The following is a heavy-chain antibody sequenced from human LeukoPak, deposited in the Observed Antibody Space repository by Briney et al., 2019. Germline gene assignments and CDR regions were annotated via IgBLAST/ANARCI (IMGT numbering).Heavy chain of an antibody. J-gene: IGHJ5*02. CDR3: AKRPGIAAAGAWFDP. Sequence: GGSLRLSCAASGFTFSSYGMSWVRQAPGKGLEWVSAISGSGGSTYYADSVKGRFTISRDNSKNTLYLQMNSLRAEDTAVYYCAKRPGIAAAGAWFDPWGQGTLVTVSS. D-gene: IGHD6-13*01. CDR1: GFTFSSYG. CDR2: ISGSGGST. V-gene: IGHV3-23*01.